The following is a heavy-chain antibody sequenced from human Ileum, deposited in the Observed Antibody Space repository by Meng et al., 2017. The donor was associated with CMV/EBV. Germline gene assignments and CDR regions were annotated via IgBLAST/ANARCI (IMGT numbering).Heavy chain of an antibody. CDR2: IYWDDDK. D-gene: IGHD6-19*01. CDR1: GFSLSTNTVG. CDR3: AHIPRGYTGGWGYFDY. V-gene: IGHV2-5*02. Sequence: QITLKESGPTLLKPTPTLTLTCTFSGFSLSTNTVGVGWIRQPPGKALEWLALIYWDDDKRYSPSLKSRLTITKDTSKNQVVLTMTNMDPVDTATYYCAHIPRGYTGGWGYFDYWGQGTLVTVSS. J-gene: IGHJ4*02.